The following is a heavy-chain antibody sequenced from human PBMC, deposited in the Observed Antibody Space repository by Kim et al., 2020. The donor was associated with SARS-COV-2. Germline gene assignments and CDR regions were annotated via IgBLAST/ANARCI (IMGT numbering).Heavy chain of an antibody. D-gene: IGHD3-22*01. Sequence: ASVKVSCKASGYTFTSYDINWVRQATGQGLEWMGWMNPNSGNTGYAQKFQGRVTMTRNTSISTAYMELSSLRSEDTAVYYCARGRLRITMIVVVTRYYYGMDVWGQGTTVTVSS. V-gene: IGHV1-8*01. CDR3: ARGRLRITMIVVVTRYYYGMDV. J-gene: IGHJ6*02. CDR1: GYTFTSYD. CDR2: MNPNSGNT.